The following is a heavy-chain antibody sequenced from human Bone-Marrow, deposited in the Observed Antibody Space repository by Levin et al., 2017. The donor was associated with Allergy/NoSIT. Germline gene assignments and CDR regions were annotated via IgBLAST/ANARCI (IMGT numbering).Heavy chain of an antibody. D-gene: IGHD2-21*02. CDR2: IYQGGTT. V-gene: IGHV4-30-2*06. CDR3: ARGGAYCGGDCSTTSSYNFALDV. J-gene: IGHJ6*02. CDR1: GGSIDISLYS. Sequence: TSSETLSLTCVVSGGSIDISLYSISWIRQSPGKGLEWIGHIYQGGTTSYNPSLKSRVTISEDMSKKQFSLRLTSMTAADTAVYFCARGGAYCGGDCSTTSSYNFALDVWGQGTPVIVSS.